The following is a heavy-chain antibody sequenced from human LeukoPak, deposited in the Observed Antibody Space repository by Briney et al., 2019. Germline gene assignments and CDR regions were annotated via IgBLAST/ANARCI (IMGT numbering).Heavy chain of an antibody. D-gene: IGHD3-22*01. Sequence: PSETLSLTCAVYGESFSGYYWTWIRQPPGKGLEWLGEINDGGRTSCNPSLKSRVTISVDTSKNQFSLKSRSVAAADTAVYYCASYYHDSSGYYQYYFDSWGQGTLVTVSS. V-gene: IGHV4-34*01. CDR3: ASYYHDSSGYYQYYFDS. CDR1: GESFSGYY. J-gene: IGHJ4*02. CDR2: INDGGRT.